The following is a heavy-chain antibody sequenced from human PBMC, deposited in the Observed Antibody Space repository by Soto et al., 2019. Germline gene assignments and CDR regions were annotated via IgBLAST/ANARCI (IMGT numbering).Heavy chain of an antibody. CDR1: GFTFSNAW. V-gene: IGHV3-15*01. CDR2: IKREKDGGAP. CDR3: ASVTRYSSGCDY. Sequence: EVQLVESGGGLVKPGGSLRLSCAASGFTFSNAWMSWVRQAPGKGLEWVGRIKREKDGGAPDYAAPVKGRFIISRDDSRQTLYLQMNSLRAEDTAVYYCASVTRYSSGCDYWGQGTLVTVSS. J-gene: IGHJ4*02. D-gene: IGHD6-19*01.